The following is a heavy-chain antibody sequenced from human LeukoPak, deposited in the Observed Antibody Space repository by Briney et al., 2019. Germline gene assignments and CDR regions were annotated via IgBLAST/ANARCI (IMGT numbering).Heavy chain of an antibody. Sequence: PGGSLRLSCAGTGFTFSNYWMTWVRQPPGKGLESVANIKQDGSEKYYVDSVKGRFTVSRDDAKNSLYLQMNSLRVDDTAVYYCVRGGNGYPFDFWGQGTLVTVSS. CDR3: VRGGNGYPFDF. V-gene: IGHV3-7*04. D-gene: IGHD5-18*01. J-gene: IGHJ4*02. CDR2: IKQDGSEK. CDR1: GFTFSNYW.